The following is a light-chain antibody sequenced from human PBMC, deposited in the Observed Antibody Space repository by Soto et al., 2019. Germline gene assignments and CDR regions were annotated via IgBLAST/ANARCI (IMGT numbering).Light chain of an antibody. CDR2: DVS. CDR3: SSYTMGSTLYVV. Sequence: QSALTQPASVSGSPGQSITISCTGTSSDVGGYNYVSWYQHHPGKAPKLMIYDVSNRPSGVSNRFSGSKSGNTASLTISGLQAEDEADYFCSSYTMGSTLYVVFAGGTKVTVL. J-gene: IGLJ2*01. CDR1: SSDVGGYNY. V-gene: IGLV2-14*03.